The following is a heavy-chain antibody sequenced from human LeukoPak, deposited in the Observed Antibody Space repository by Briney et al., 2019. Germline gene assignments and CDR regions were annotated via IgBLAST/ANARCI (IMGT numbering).Heavy chain of an antibody. V-gene: IGHV1-18*01. CDR3: AREYCSGGSCYPWDSYFDY. D-gene: IGHD2-15*01. CDR1: GYTSTSYG. Sequence: ASVKVSCKASGYTSTSYGISWVRQAPGQGLEWMGWISAYNGNTNYAQKLQGRVTMTTDTSTSTAYMELRSLRSDDTAVYYCAREYCSGGSCYPWDSYFDYWGQGTLVTVSS. CDR2: ISAYNGNT. J-gene: IGHJ4*02.